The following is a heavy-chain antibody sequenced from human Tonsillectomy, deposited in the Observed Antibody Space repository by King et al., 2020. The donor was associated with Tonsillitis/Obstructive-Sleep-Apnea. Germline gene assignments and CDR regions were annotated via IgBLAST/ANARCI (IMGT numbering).Heavy chain of an antibody. V-gene: IGHV3-30*04. CDR2: MSYDGGNK. Sequence: QLVQSGGGVVQPGRSLRLSCAASGFTFSSYVVHWVRQAPGKGLEWVAVMSYDGGNKYYADSVKGRFTNSRDSSKNTLYLRMNSLRAEDTAVYFCASGDTMDYGGQGTLVTVSS. CDR3: ASGDTMDY. CDR1: GFTFSSYV. J-gene: IGHJ4*02. D-gene: IGHD2-2*01.